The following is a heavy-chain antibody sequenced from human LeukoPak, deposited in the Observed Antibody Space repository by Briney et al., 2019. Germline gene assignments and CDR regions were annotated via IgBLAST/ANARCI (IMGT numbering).Heavy chain of an antibody. D-gene: IGHD6-19*01. CDR2: IYYSGST. V-gene: IGHV4-59*08. J-gene: IGHJ5*02. CDR1: GGSISTYY. Sequence: SETLSLTCTVSGGSISTYYWSWIRQPPGKGLEWIGYIYYSGSTKYNPSLKSRVTISVDTAKNQISLKLSSVTAADTAVYYCASLSSGWDFDPGGQGTLVTVSS. CDR3: ASLSSGWDFDP.